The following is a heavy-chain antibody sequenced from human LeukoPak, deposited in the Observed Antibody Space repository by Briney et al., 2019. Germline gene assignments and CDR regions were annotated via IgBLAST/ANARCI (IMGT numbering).Heavy chain of an antibody. Sequence: WASVKVSCKASGGTFNNFAISWVRQAPGQGLEWVGGIIPMSGAANYAQKFQGRVTITADESTSTAYMELSSLRSEDTAVYYCARGLVGVRGVTNWFDPWGQGTLVTVSS. CDR1: GGTFNNFA. V-gene: IGHV1-69*13. J-gene: IGHJ5*02. CDR3: ARGLVGVRGVTNWFDP. D-gene: IGHD3-10*01. CDR2: IIPMSGAA.